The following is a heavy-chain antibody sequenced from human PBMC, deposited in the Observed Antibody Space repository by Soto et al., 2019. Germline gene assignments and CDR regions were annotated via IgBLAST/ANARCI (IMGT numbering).Heavy chain of an antibody. D-gene: IGHD5-12*01. CDR1: GFTFSSYA. Sequence: GGSLRLSCAASGFTFSSYAMSWVRRAPGKGLEWVSAISGSGGSTYYADSVKGRFTISRDNSKNTLYLQMNSLRAEDTAVYYCAKARRGYSGYDFGYFDYWGQGTLVTVSS. CDR2: ISGSGGST. V-gene: IGHV3-23*01. J-gene: IGHJ4*02. CDR3: AKARRGYSGYDFGYFDY.